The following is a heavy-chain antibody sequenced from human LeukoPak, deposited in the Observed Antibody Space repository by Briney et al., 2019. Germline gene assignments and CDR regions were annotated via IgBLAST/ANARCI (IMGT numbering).Heavy chain of an antibody. Sequence: GASVKVSCKASGYTFTSYYMHWVRQAPGQGLEWMGIINPSGGSTSYAQKFQGRVTMTRDTSTSTVYMELSSLRSEDTAVYYCARPLIYSGYAPYYYYGMDVWGQGTTVTVSS. CDR2: INPSGGST. V-gene: IGHV1-46*01. CDR1: GYTFTSYY. CDR3: ARPLIYSGYAPYYYYGMDV. J-gene: IGHJ6*02. D-gene: IGHD5-12*01.